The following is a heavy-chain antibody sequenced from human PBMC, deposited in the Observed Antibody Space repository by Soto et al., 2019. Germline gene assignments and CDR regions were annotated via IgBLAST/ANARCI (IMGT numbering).Heavy chain of an antibody. CDR1: GGSISSYY. V-gene: IGHV4-59*01. CDR3: ARDRRVALDY. J-gene: IGHJ4*02. CDR2: IYYSGST. Sequence: SETLSLTCTVSGGSISSYYWSWIRQPPGKGLEWIGCIYYSGSTNYNPSLKSRVTISVDTSKNQFSLKLSSVTAADTAVYYCARDRRVALDYWGQGTLVTVSS. D-gene: IGHD5-12*01.